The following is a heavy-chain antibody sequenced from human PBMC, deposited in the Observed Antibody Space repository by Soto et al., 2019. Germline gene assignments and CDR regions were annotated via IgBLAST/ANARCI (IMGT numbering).Heavy chain of an antibody. J-gene: IGHJ5*02. CDR2: IYYSGNT. D-gene: IGHD5-18*01. V-gene: IGHV4-61*08. Sequence: SETLSLTCTVSGGSVSSGDYYWSWIRQPPGKGLEWIGYIYYSGNTNYNPSLKSRVIISVDTSKNLFSLKLTSVTAADTAVYYCARIPVDTSMIYWLDPWGQGTLVTVYS. CDR1: GGSVSSGDYY. CDR3: ARIPVDTSMIYWLDP.